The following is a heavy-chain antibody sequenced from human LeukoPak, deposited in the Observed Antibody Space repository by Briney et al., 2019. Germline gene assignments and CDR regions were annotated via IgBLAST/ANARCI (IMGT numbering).Heavy chain of an antibody. CDR2: IYYSGST. CDR1: GGSISSYY. Sequence: SETLSLTCTVSGGSISSYYWSRIRQPPGKGLEWIGYIYYSGSTYYNPSLKSRVTISIDTSKNQFSLRLSSVTAADTAVYYCARVRSWNDFDYWGQGTLVTVSS. J-gene: IGHJ4*02. CDR3: ARVRSWNDFDY. V-gene: IGHV4-59*01. D-gene: IGHD1-1*01.